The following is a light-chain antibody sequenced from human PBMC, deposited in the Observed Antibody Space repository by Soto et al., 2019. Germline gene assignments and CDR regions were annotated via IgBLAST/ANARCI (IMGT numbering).Light chain of an antibody. J-gene: IGLJ2*01. V-gene: IGLV4-69*01. CDR1: SGHSSDA. CDR3: QTGGTGIVI. CDR2: LNSDGSH. Sequence: QLVLTQSPSASASLGASVKLTCTLSSGHSSDAIAWHQKKPEKGPRFLMNLNSDGSHTKGDGIPDRFSGSTSGAERYLTISSLQSEDEADYYCQTGGTGIVIFGGGTKLTVL.